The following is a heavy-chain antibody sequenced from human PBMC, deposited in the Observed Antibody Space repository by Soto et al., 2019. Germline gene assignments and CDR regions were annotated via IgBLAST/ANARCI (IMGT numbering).Heavy chain of an antibody. CDR3: ARATDGYNRLLDY. Sequence: ASVKVSCKPSGYTLTTHYMHWVRQAPGQGLEWMGIINPSGGSTDYAQKFQGRVTVTRDTSTSTVYMEVSSRRSEDTAMYSCARATDGYNRLLDYWGQGALVTVPS. D-gene: IGHD5-12*01. CDR2: INPSGGST. V-gene: IGHV1-46*01. CDR1: GYTLTTHY. J-gene: IGHJ4*02.